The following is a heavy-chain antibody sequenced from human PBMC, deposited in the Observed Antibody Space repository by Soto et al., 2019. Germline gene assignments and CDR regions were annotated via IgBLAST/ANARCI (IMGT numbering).Heavy chain of an antibody. CDR2: IRDRAYNYAT. Sequence: EVLLVESGGGVVQPGGSLKLSCAASGFVFKDSSIHWVRQASGKGLEWVGRIRDRAYNYATAYTASVKGRFTISRDDSNNTAYLQMTSLKTEDTAIYYCTRLISAAQDYWGQGTRVTVSS. D-gene: IGHD3-10*01. CDR3: TRLISAAQDY. V-gene: IGHV3-73*01. J-gene: IGHJ4*02. CDR1: GFVFKDSS.